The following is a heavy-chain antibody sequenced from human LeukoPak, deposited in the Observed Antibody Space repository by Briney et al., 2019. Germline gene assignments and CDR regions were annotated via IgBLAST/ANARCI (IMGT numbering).Heavy chain of an antibody. D-gene: IGHD3-10*01. CDR3: ASSMYGSGDWFDP. CDR1: GYSFTSYW. Sequence: GESLKISCKGSGYSFTSYWIGWVRQMPGKGLEWMGIIYPGDSDTRYSPSFQGQVTISADKSISTAYLQWSGLKASDTAMYYCASSMYGSGDWFDPWGQGTLVTVSS. J-gene: IGHJ5*02. CDR2: IYPGDSDT. V-gene: IGHV5-51*01.